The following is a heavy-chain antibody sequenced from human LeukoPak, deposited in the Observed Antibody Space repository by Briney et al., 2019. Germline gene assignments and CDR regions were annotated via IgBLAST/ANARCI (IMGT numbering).Heavy chain of an antibody. J-gene: IGHJ4*02. CDR3: AKDIVVVPAAISSYFDY. CDR2: ISGSGGST. CDR1: GFTFSSYA. V-gene: IGHV3-23*01. D-gene: IGHD2-2*01. Sequence: GSLRLSCAASGFTFSSYAMSWVRQAPGKGLEWVSAISGSGGSTYYADSMKGRFTISRDNSKNTLYLQMNSLRAEDTAVYYCAKDIVVVPAAISSYFDYWGQGTLVTVSS.